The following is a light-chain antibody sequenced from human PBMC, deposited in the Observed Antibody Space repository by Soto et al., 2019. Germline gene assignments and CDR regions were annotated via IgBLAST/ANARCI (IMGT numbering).Light chain of an antibody. CDR2: LEGSGAY. Sequence: QSVLPQSSSASASLGSSVRLTCSLSSGHSSYIIAWHQHQPGKAPQYLMKLEGSGAYNKGSGVPERFSGSSSGGDRYLTISNLHFEDEANYYCETWDRNSWVFGGGTKVTVL. CDR3: ETWDRNSWV. CDR1: SGHSSYI. V-gene: IGLV4-60*02. J-gene: IGLJ3*02.